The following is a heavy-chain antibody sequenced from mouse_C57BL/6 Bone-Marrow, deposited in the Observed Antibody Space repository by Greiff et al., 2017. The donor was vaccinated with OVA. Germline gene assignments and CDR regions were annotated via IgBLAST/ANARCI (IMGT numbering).Heavy chain of an antibody. J-gene: IGHJ2*01. V-gene: IGHV14-4*01. Sequence: VQLQQSGAELVRPGASVKLSCTASGFNITDDYMHWVKQRPEQGLEWIGRVDPENGDTEYASKFQGKATITADTSSNTAYLQLSSLTSEDTAVYYCTSTVVANQFDYWGRGTTLTVTS. D-gene: IGHD1-1*01. CDR2: VDPENGDT. CDR1: GFNITDDY. CDR3: TSTVVANQFDY.